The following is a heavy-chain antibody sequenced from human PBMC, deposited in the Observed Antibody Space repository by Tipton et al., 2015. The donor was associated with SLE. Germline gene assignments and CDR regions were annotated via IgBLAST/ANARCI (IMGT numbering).Heavy chain of an antibody. D-gene: IGHD7-27*01. CDR1: GGSFSGYY. CDR2: INHSGRT. CDR3: ARELGMVAFDI. V-gene: IGHV4-34*01. Sequence: AGLVKPSETLSLTCAVYGGSFSGYYWSWIRQPPGRGLEWIGEINHSGRTNYKSSLKSRVTISVDTSKNQFSLKLSSVTAADTAVYYCARELGMVAFDIWGQGTMVTVSS. J-gene: IGHJ3*02.